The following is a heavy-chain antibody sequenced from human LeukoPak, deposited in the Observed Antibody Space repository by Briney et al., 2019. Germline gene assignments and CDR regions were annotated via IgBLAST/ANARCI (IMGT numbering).Heavy chain of an antibody. V-gene: IGHV3-23*01. CDR1: GFTFSSYA. Sequence: PGGSLRLSCAASGFTFSSYAMSWVRQAPGKGLEWVSAISGSGGSTYYADSVKGRFTTSRDNSKNTLYLQMNSLRAEDTAVYYCAKFDSSGWYFDLWGRGTLVAVSS. J-gene: IGHJ2*01. CDR3: AKFDSSGWYFDL. CDR2: ISGSGGST. D-gene: IGHD6-19*01.